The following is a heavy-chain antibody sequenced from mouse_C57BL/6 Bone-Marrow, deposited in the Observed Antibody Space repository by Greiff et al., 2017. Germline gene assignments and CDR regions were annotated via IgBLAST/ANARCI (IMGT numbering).Heavy chain of an antibody. V-gene: IGHV8-8*01. CDR2: IWWDGDK. Sequence: VKLMESGPGILQPSQTLSLTCSFSGFSLSTFGMGVGWIRQPSGKGLEWLAHIWWDGDKYYNPALKSRPPISKASSNNQVFLKIANVDTADAATYYCARIYYYGSSYAWYFDVWGTGTTVTVSS. J-gene: IGHJ1*03. CDR3: ARIYYYGSSYAWYFDV. D-gene: IGHD1-1*01. CDR1: GFSLSTFGMG.